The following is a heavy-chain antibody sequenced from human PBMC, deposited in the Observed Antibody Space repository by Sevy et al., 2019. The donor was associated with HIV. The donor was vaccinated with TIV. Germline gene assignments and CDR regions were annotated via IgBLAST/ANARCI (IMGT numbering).Heavy chain of an antibody. J-gene: IGHJ4*02. CDR1: GYTFSHYA. CDR3: AKDRGGTAMIALES. V-gene: IGHV3-23*01. Sequence: GGSLRLSCEASGYTFSHYAMSWVRQAPGKGLEWVSAITSGGSGTYYAGSVKGRITISRDNSKDTLYLQLHSLRPEDTAIYYCAKDRGGTAMIALESWGQGTLVTVSS. D-gene: IGHD5-18*01. CDR2: ITSGGSGT.